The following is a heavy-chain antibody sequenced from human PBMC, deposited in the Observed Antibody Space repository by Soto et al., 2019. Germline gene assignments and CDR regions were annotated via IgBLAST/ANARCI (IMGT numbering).Heavy chain of an antibody. CDR2: INPNSGGT. V-gene: IGHV1-2*04. D-gene: IGHD3-3*01. J-gene: IGHJ4*02. CDR3: ARGNVLRFLEWSPALDY. Sequence: GASVKVSCKASGYTFTGYYMHWVRQAPGQGPEWMGWINPNSGGTNYAQKFQGWVTMTRDTSISTAYMELSRLRSDDTAVYYCARGNVLRFLEWSPALDYWGQGTLVTVSS. CDR1: GYTFTGYY.